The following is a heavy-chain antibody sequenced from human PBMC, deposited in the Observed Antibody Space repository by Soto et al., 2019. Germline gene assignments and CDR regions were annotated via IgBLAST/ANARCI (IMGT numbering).Heavy chain of an antibody. CDR3: ARDAYRSSWDDGDY. J-gene: IGHJ4*02. V-gene: IGHV3-48*03. CDR2: ISSSGSTI. Sequence: LRLSCATSRFTFSSYEMNLVRQAPGKGREWVTYISSSGSTIYYAGYVKGRLTISRDNSKNSLYMQMDGVRAVDTAVYYCARDAYRSSWDDGDYWGQGTLVTVSS. CDR1: RFTFSSYE. D-gene: IGHD6-13*01.